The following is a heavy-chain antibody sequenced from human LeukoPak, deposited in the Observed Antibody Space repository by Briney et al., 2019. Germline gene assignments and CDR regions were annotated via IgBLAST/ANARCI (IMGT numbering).Heavy chain of an antibody. CDR3: ARGYGDYSDWFDP. Sequence: SETLSLTCTVSGGSISSYCLNWIRQSPGKGLEWIGYIYHSGTTKYNPSLKSRVTISVDTSKNQLSLKLSSVTAADTAVYYCARGYGDYSDWFDPWGLGTLVTVSS. CDR2: IYHSGTT. J-gene: IGHJ5*02. V-gene: IGHV4-59*01. CDR1: GGSISSYC. D-gene: IGHD4-17*01.